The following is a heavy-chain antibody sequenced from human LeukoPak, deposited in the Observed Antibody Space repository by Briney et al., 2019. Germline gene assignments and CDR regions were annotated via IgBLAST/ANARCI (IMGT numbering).Heavy chain of an antibody. CDR2: IYTSGST. V-gene: IGHV4-61*02. CDR3: ASAYCSSTSCSFDY. CDR1: GGSISSGSYY. J-gene: IGHJ4*02. Sequence: SQTLSLTCTVSGGSISSGSYYCSWIRQPAGKGLEWIGRIYTSGSTNYNPSLKSRVTISVDTSKNQFSLKLSSVTAADTAVYYCASAYCSSTSCSFDYWGQGTLVTVSS. D-gene: IGHD2-2*01.